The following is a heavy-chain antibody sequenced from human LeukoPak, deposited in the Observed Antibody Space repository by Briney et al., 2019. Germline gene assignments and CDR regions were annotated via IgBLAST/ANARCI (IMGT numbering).Heavy chain of an antibody. V-gene: IGHV4-59*08. Sequence: SETLSLTCTVSGGTISSYYWGWIRQPPGKGLEWIGYIYYSGSTNYNPSLKSRVTISVDTSKNQFSLKLSSVTAADTAVYYCARTSTTVTAFDIWGQGTMVTVSS. CDR3: ARTSTTVTAFDI. CDR1: GGTISSYY. J-gene: IGHJ3*02. D-gene: IGHD4-17*01. CDR2: IYYSGST.